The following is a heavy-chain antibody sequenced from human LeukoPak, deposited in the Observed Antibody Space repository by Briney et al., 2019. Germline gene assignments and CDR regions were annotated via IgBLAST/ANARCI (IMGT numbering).Heavy chain of an antibody. J-gene: IGHJ5*02. D-gene: IGHD6-13*01. Sequence: SETLSLTCAVYGGSLSGYYWSWIRQPPGKGLEWIGYIYYSGSTNYNPSLKSRVTISVDTSKNQFSLKLSSVTAADTAVYYCARLGAAVFNWFDPWGQGTLVTVSS. CDR3: ARLGAAVFNWFDP. V-gene: IGHV4-59*08. CDR1: GGSLSGYY. CDR2: IYYSGST.